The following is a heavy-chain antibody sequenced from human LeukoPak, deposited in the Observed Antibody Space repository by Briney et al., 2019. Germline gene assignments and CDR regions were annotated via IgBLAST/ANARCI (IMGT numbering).Heavy chain of an antibody. V-gene: IGHV3-7*01. CDR1: GFAFSNYW. CDR2: IKTDGSEK. Sequence: GSLRLSCEGSGFAFSNYWMGWVRQAPGKGLQWVANIKTDGSEKYYVDSVKGRFTISRDNAKNSLYLQMNSLRAEDTAVYYCATYSSLNRREFQYWGQGTLLTVSS. CDR3: ATYSSLNRREFQY. J-gene: IGHJ1*01. D-gene: IGHD3-22*01.